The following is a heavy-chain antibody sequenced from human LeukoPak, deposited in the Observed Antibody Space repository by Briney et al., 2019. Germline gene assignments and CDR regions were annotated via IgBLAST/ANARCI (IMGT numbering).Heavy chain of an antibody. V-gene: IGHV5-51*01. J-gene: IGHJ5*02. D-gene: IGHD6-6*01. Sequence: KSGESLKISCKSSGYSFTNYWIGWVRQMPGKGLEWMGIIYPGDSDTRYSPSFQGQVTISADKSISTAYLQWSSLKASDTAMYYCARRGSSSPLDPRVANWFDPWGQGTLVTVSS. CDR2: IYPGDSDT. CDR1: GYSFTNYW. CDR3: ARRGSSSPLDPRVANWFDP.